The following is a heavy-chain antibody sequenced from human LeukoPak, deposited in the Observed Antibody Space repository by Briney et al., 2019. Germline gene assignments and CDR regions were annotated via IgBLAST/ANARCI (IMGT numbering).Heavy chain of an antibody. CDR1: GFTFSSYA. CDR3: AKGGRSGVFDY. J-gene: IGHJ4*02. Sequence: GGSLKLSCAASGFTFSSYAMSWVRQAPGKGLEWVSATSGSGGSTYYADSVKGRFTISRDNSKNTLYLQMNSLRAEDTAVYYCAKGGRSGVFDYWGQGTLVTVSS. V-gene: IGHV3-23*01. D-gene: IGHD3-16*01. CDR2: TSGSGGST.